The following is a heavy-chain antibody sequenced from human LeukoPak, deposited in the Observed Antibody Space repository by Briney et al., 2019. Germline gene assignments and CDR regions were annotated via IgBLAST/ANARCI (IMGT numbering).Heavy chain of an antibody. CDR1: SLTFSNSA. CDR2: IVVGSGDT. Sequence: ASVKVSCKGSSLTFSNSAVQWVRQSRGQRLEWIGWIVVGSGDTNYAQRFQERVIITRDMSTNTAYMELSSLSSEDTAVYYCAAGYCTSISCYAAGVWGQGTTVIVSS. V-gene: IGHV1-58*01. J-gene: IGHJ6*02. CDR3: AAGYCTSISCYAAGV. D-gene: IGHD2-2*01.